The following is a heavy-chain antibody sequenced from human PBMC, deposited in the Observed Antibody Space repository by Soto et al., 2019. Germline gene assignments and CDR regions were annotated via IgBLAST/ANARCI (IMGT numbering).Heavy chain of an antibody. J-gene: IGHJ6*02. CDR3: ARDCISPGYYYYGMDV. Sequence: SETLSLTCTVSGGSIGSGGYYWSWIRQHPGKGLEWIGYIYYSGSTYYNPSLKSRVTISVDTSKNQFSLKLSSVTAADTAVYYCARDCISPGYYYYGMDVWGQGTTVTSP. CDR2: IYYSGST. V-gene: IGHV4-31*03. D-gene: IGHD3-3*02. CDR1: GGSIGSGGYY.